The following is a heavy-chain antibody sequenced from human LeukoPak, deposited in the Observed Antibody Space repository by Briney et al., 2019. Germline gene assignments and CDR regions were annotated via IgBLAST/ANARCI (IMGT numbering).Heavy chain of an antibody. D-gene: IGHD3-22*01. CDR2: ISSSSGYI. V-gene: IGHV3-21*01. Sequence: GGSLRLSCAASGFSFGDYSMSWVRQAPGKGLERVSSISSSSGYIYYADSVKGRFTISSDNAKNSLYLQMNSLRAEDTALYYCASLDYYYDSSGYYLDFWGQGTLVTVSS. J-gene: IGHJ4*02. CDR3: ASLDYYYDSSGYYLDF. CDR1: GFSFGDYS.